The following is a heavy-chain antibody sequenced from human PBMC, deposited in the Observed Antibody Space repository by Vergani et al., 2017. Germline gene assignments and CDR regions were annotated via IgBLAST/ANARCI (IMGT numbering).Heavy chain of an antibody. Sequence: QVQLVQSGAEVKKPGASVKVSCKASGYTFTGYYMHWVRQAPGQGLEWMGWINPNSGGTNYAQKLQGRVTMTRDTSISTAYMELSRLRSDDTAVYYCAREDCSGGSCYGIWDYWGQGTLVTVSS. J-gene: IGHJ4*02. D-gene: IGHD2-15*01. CDR2: INPNSGGT. CDR3: AREDCSGGSCYGIWDY. V-gene: IGHV1-2*02. CDR1: GYTFTGYY.